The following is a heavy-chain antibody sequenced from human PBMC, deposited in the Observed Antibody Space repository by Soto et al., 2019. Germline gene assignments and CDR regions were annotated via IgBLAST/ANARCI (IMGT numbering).Heavy chain of an antibody. Sequence: PSETLSLTCTVSGGSISGYYWYWIRRPPGKRMEWIGYSYYTGNTNYNPSLKSRVTISVDTSKNQFSLKLSSVTAADTAVYYCARHGPGLGTFDIWGQGTMVTVSS. CDR2: SYYTGNT. D-gene: IGHD6-19*01. V-gene: IGHV4-59*08. CDR1: GGSISGYY. CDR3: ARHGPGLGTFDI. J-gene: IGHJ3*02.